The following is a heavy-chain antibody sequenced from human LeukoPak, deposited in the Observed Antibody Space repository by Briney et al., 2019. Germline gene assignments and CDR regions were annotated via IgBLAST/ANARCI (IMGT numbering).Heavy chain of an antibody. V-gene: IGHV3-23*01. CDR1: GFIFSSYA. CDR3: AKDGSYYFDY. J-gene: IGHJ4*02. CDR2: VGGTDGRI. Sequence: RGSLRLSCAASGFIFSSYAMSRVRQAPRKRLEWVSAVGGTDGRIYYAAVVKGRLTIYRDNSMNALYLQMNSLRADDTAVYYCAKDGSYYFDYWGQGTLVTVSS.